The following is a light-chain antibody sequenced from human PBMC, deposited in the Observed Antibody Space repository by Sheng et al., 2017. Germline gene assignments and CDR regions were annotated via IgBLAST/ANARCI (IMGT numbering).Light chain of an antibody. CDR3: CSYTSSSTLV. J-gene: IGLJ2*01. Sequence: QSALTQPPSVSGSPGQSVTISCTGTSSDIGIYDRVSWFQQPPGTAPKLIIYEVTYRPSGVPDRFSASKSGNTASLTISGLQAEDEADYYCCSYTSSSTLVFGGGTKLTVL. CDR2: EVT. V-gene: IGLV2-18*02. CDR1: SSDIGIYDR.